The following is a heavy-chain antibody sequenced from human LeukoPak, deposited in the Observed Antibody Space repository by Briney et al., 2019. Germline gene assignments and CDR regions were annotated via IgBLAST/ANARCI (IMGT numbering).Heavy chain of an antibody. J-gene: IGHJ3*02. D-gene: IGHD5/OR15-5a*01. Sequence: GGSLRLSCAVSGFTVSGNYMSWVRQAPGKGLEWVSLIYSGGTTYYADSVKGRFTISRDNSKNTLYLQMNSLRAEDTAVYYCAKDLPPIWGQGTMVTVSS. CDR1: GFTVSGNY. V-gene: IGHV3-53*01. CDR3: AKDLPPI. CDR2: IYSGGTT.